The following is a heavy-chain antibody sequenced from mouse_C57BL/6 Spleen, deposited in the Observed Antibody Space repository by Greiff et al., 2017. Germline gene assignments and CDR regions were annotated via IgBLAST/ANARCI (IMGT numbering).Heavy chain of an antibody. D-gene: IGHD2-3*01. CDR2: ISYDGSN. CDR1: GYSITSGYY. CDR3: AREGYYLPYAMDD. V-gene: IGHV3-6*01. Sequence: EVQLQQSGPGLVKPSQSLSLTCSVTGYSITSGYYWNWIRQFPGNKLEWMGYISYDGSNNYNPSFKNQISFTRDTSKNTCFLKLNSVTTEDTATDYCAREGYYLPYAMDDWGQGTSVTVSS. J-gene: IGHJ4*01.